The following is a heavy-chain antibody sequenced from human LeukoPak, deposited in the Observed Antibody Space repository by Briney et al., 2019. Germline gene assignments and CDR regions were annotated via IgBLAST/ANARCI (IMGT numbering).Heavy chain of an antibody. J-gene: IGHJ4*02. CDR3: ARGVVRINYFDY. Sequence: PSETLSLTCTVSGVSISSGGYYWSWIRQHPGKGLEWIGYIYYSGSTYYNPSLKSRVTISVDTSKNQFSLKLSSVTAADTAVYYCARGVVRINYFDYWGQGTLVTVSS. D-gene: IGHD2-2*01. CDR2: IYYSGST. V-gene: IGHV4-31*03. CDR1: GVSISSGGYY.